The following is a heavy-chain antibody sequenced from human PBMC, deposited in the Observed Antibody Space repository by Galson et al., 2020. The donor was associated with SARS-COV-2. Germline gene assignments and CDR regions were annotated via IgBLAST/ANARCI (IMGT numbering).Heavy chain of an antibody. J-gene: IGHJ5*02. D-gene: IGHD2-15*01. CDR3: GHSGRQCGGRRCYSLIDP. V-gene: IGHV2-5*02. CDR2: IYWDDEK. Sequence: SGPTPVKPTQTLTLTCSFSGFSLSNNNEGVGWIRQPPGKALEWLALIYWDDEKHYSPSLKRRLTITKDSSKNRVVLTMTNMGPLDTGTYYCGHSGRQCGGRRCYSLIDPWGLGTLVTVSS. CDR1: GFSLSNNNEG.